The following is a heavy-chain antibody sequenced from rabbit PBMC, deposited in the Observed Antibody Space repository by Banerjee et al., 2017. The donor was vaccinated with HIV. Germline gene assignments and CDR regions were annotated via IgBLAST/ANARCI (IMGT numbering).Heavy chain of an antibody. D-gene: IGHD6-1*01. CDR1: GFSISSSYY. CDR2: IYTGSSVST. Sequence: QEQLKETGGGLVQPGGSLTLSCTASGFSISSSYYMCWVRQAPGKGLEWIACIYTGSSVSTYYASWAKGRFTISKTSSTTVTLQMTSLTAADTATYFCARGGVANYNYGTANLWGPGTLVTVS. V-gene: IGHV1S45*01. CDR3: ARGGVANYNYGTANL. J-gene: IGHJ4*01.